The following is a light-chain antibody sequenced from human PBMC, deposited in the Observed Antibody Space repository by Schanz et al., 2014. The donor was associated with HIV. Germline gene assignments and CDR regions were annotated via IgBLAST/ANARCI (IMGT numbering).Light chain of an antibody. CDR1: QSVNTY. V-gene: IGKV3-11*01. Sequence: ALTQSPATLSLSPGERATLSCRASQSVNTYLAWYQHKPGQGPRLLIYDASNRASGLPARFGGSGSGTDFTLTITRLEPEDFAVYYCQQRTNWPITFGQGTRLEIK. CDR2: DAS. CDR3: QQRTNWPIT. J-gene: IGKJ5*01.